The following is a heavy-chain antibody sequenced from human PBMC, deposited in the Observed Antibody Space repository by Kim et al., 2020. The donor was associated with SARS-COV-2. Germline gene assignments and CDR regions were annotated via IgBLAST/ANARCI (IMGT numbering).Heavy chain of an antibody. CDR2: ISAYNGNT. J-gene: IGHJ4*02. D-gene: IGHD1-26*01. V-gene: IGHV1-18*04. Sequence: ASVKVSCKASGYTFTSYGISWVRQAPGQGLEWMGWISAYNGNTNYAQKLQGRVTMTTDTSTSTAYMELRSLRSDDTAVYYCARGIVGATGFIFGGTSDWGQGTLVTVSS. CDR3: ARGIVGATGFIFGGTSD. CDR1: GYTFTSYG.